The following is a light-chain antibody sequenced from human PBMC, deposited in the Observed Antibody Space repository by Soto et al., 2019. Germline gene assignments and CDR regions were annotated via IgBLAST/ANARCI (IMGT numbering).Light chain of an antibody. J-gene: IGKJ1*01. V-gene: IGKV1-5*03. CDR1: QSISGS. CDR3: QQYNGFWT. CDR2: EAS. Sequence: DIQMTQSPSTLSASVGDRVTITCRASQSISGSLAWYQQKPGKAPKLLIYEASNLKSGVPSRFSGSGSGTEYTLTVSSLQPEDLASYYCQQYNGFWTFGQGTKVEIK.